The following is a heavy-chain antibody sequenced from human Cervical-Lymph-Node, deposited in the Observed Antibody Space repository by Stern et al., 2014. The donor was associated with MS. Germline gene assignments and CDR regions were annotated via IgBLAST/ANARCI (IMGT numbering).Heavy chain of an antibody. CDR2: ISYDGRDK. CDR3: AKGGSGSYLD. J-gene: IGHJ4*02. Sequence: VQLVESGGGVVQPGRSLRLSCAASGFVFRRYALHWVRPAPGKGLEWVALISYDGRDKYYTDSVKCRFTVSRDNSNNTVDLEMNSLRLEDTAVYYCAKGGSGSYLDWGQGSLVTVSS. V-gene: IGHV3-30*04. CDR1: GFVFRRYA. D-gene: IGHD1-26*01.